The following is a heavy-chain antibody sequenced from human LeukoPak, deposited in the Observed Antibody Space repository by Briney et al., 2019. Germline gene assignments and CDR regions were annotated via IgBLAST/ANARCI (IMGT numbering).Heavy chain of an antibody. V-gene: IGHV3-33*01. CDR3: ESLDGGSGNPVDI. CDR1: GFTFSSYG. Sequence: GGSLRLSCAASGFTFSSYGMRWVRQAPGKGLEWVAVIWYNGSNKYYAYSVKGRFTISRDNSKNTLSVQMHSLRAEDTGVYYCESLDGGSGNPVDIGGEGTMVSVSS. D-gene: IGHD3-10*01. CDR2: IWYNGSNK. J-gene: IGHJ3*02.